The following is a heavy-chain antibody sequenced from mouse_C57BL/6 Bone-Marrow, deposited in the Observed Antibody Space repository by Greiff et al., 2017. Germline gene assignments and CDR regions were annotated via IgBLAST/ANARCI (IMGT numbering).Heavy chain of an antibody. CDR1: GYSITSGYY. V-gene: IGHV3-6*01. J-gene: IGHJ2*01. CDR3: ARLHPYYVDY. CDR2: ISYDGSN. Sequence: EVQRVESGPGLVKPSQSLSLTCSVTGYSITSGYYWNWIRQFPGNKLEWMGYISYDGSNNYNPSLKNRISITRDTSKNQFFLKLNSVTTEDTATYYCARLHPYYVDYWGQGTTLTVSA.